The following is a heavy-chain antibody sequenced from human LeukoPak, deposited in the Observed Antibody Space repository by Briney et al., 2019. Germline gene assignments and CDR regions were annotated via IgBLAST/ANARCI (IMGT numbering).Heavy chain of an antibody. J-gene: IGHJ5*02. CDR2: INHSGST. D-gene: IGHD2-2*01. Sequence: PSETLSLTCAVYGGSFSGYYWSWIRQPPGKGLEWIGEINHSGSTNYNPSLKSRVTISVDTSKNQFSLKLSSVTAADTAVYYCARHRGYCSSTSCHEYNWFDPWGQGTLVTVSS. V-gene: IGHV4-34*01. CDR1: GGSFSGYY. CDR3: ARHRGYCSSTSCHEYNWFDP.